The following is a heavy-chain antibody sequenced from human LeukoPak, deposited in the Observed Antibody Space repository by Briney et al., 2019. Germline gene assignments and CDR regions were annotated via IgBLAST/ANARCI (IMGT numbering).Heavy chain of an antibody. V-gene: IGHV3-33*01. J-gene: IGHJ6*03. CDR2: LLYDGNTK. CDR3: ARCHRPEIQYYYMDV. Sequence: GGSLRLSCAASGFSFSNYGMHWVRQAPGKGLEWVAALLYDGNTKHYADSVKGRFTISRDISKNTFYLQMNSLTAEDTAVYYCARCHRPEIQYYYMDVWGKGTTVAVSS. D-gene: IGHD1-14*01. CDR1: GFSFSNYG.